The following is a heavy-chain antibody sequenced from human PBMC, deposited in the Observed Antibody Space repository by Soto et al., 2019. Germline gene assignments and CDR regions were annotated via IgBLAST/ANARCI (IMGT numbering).Heavy chain of an antibody. J-gene: IGHJ5*02. D-gene: IGHD3-3*01. CDR3: ARVGVRYYDFWSGHRGCFDP. CDR1: GGTFSSYA. CDR2: IIPIFGTA. V-gene: IGHV1-69*06. Sequence: ASVKVSCKASGGTFSSYAISWVRQAPGQGLEWMGGIIPIFGTANYAQKFQGRVTITADKSTSTAYMELSSLRSEDTAVYYCARVGVRYYDFWSGHRGCFDPWGQGTLVTVSS.